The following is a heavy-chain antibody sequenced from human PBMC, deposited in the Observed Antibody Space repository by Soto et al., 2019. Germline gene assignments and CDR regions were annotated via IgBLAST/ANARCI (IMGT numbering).Heavy chain of an antibody. CDR1: GFTFSTYA. Sequence: GVLRLSCAASGFTFSTYAMHWVRQAPGKGLEWVAIISFDGSSQTYADSVKGRFTISRDDSKNTLYLQMSSLRGEDTAVYYCARDLESFITYYFYALDVWGQGNTVTVSS. D-gene: IGHD3-22*01. J-gene: IGHJ6*02. V-gene: IGHV3-30-3*01. CDR3: ARDLESFITYYFYALDV. CDR2: ISFDGSSQ.